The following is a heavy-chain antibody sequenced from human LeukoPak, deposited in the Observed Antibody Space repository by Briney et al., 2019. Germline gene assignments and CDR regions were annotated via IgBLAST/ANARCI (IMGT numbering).Heavy chain of an antibody. Sequence: GGSLRLSCAASGFSFGDYAMSWVRQAPGKGLEWVSDIRASSGITYYADSVKGRFTISRDNSKNTLYLQMNSLRADDTALYFCARDSDFYDSLTFYGMDVWGQGTTVIASS. J-gene: IGHJ6*02. V-gene: IGHV3-23*01. CDR2: IRASSGIT. CDR1: GFSFGDYA. CDR3: ARDSDFYDSLTFYGMDV. D-gene: IGHD3-3*01.